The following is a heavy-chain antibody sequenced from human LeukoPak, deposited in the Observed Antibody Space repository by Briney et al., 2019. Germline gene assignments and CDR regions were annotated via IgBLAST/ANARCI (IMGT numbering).Heavy chain of an antibody. CDR2: ISGSGGST. V-gene: IGHV3-23*01. CDR3: AKFTVAARYSDAFDI. CDR1: GFTFSSYA. Sequence: GGSLRLSCAASGFTFSSYAMSWVRQAPGKGLEWVSAISGSGGSTYYADSVKGRFTISRDNSKDTLYLQMNSLRAEDTAVYYCAKFTVAARYSDAFDIWGQGTMVTVSS. J-gene: IGHJ3*02. D-gene: IGHD6-6*01.